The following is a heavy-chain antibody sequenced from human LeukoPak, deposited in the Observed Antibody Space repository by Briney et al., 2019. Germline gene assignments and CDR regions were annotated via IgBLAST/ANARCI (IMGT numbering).Heavy chain of an antibody. Sequence: GGSLRLSCAASGFTFSSYSMNWVRQAPGKGLEWVSSISSRSSYIDYADSLKGRFTISRDNAKNSLYLQMNSLRAEDTAVYYCARGREPVAGSLSHFDYWGQGTLVTVSS. D-gene: IGHD6-19*01. CDR1: GFTFSSYS. V-gene: IGHV3-21*01. CDR3: ARGREPVAGSLSHFDY. J-gene: IGHJ4*02. CDR2: ISSRSSYI.